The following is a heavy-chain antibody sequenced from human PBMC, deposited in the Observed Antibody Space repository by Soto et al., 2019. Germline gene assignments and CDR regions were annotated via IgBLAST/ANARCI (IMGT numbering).Heavy chain of an antibody. CDR3: XXXXXXXSYPY. CDR2: IYWDDDK. CDR1: GFSLSSSGVG. J-gene: IGHJ4*02. V-gene: IGHV2-5*02. Sequence: QITLKESGPTLVKPTQTLTLTCTFSGFSLSSSGVGVGWIRQPPGKALEWLALIYWDDDKRYSPSLKSRLTITKDTSKNQVVLXXXXXXXXXTAXXYXXXXXXXXSYPYWGQGTLVTVSS. D-gene: IGHD1-26*01.